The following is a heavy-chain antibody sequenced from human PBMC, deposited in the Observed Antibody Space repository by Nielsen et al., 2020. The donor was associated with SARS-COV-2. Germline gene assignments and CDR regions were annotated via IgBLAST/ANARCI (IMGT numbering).Heavy chain of an antibody. CDR1: GFTFSSYA. J-gene: IGHJ6*02. CDR2: ISGSGGST. D-gene: IGHD3-22*01. V-gene: IGHV3-23*01. CDR3: APERTMMGGLDYYGMDV. Sequence: GGSLRLSRAASGFTFSSYAMSWVRQAPGKGLEWVSAISGSGGSTYYADSVKGRFTISRDNSKNTLYLQMNSLRAEDTAVYYCAPERTMMGGLDYYGMDVWGQGTTVTVSS.